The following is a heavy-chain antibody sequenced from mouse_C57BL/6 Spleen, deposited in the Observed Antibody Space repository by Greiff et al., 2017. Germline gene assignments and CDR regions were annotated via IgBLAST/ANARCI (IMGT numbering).Heavy chain of an antibody. D-gene: IGHD3-2*02. V-gene: IGHV8-12*01. J-gene: IGHJ3*01. CDR1: GFSLSTSGMG. CDR2: IYWDDDK. Sequence: QVTLKESGPGILQSSQTLSLTCSFSGFSLSTSGMGVSWIRQPSGKGLEWLAHIYWDDDKRYNPSLKSRRTISKDTSRNQVYLKITSVDTADTATYYVARTTAQAAWFAYWGQGTLVTVSA. CDR3: ARTTAQAAWFAY.